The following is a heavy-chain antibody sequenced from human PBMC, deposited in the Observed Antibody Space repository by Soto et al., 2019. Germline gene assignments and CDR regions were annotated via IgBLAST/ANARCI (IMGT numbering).Heavy chain of an antibody. CDR1: GFTFSSYW. D-gene: IGHD3-3*01. J-gene: IGHJ5*02. Sequence: GSLRLSCAASGFTFSSYWMSWVRQAPGKGLEWVANIKQDGSEKYYVDSVKGRFTISRDNAKNSLYLQMNSLRAEDTAVYYCARDGIFGVVIIGWFDPWGQGTLVTVSS. V-gene: IGHV3-7*01. CDR2: IKQDGSEK. CDR3: ARDGIFGVVIIGWFDP.